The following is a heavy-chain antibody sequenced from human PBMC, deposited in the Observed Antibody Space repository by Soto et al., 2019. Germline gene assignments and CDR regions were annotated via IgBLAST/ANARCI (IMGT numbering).Heavy chain of an antibody. D-gene: IGHD3-16*02. V-gene: IGHV1-8*01. CDR3: ARGSRVINYDYIWGSYRSNFEVYMDV. J-gene: IGHJ6*03. CDR1: GYTFTSYD. Sequence: AASVKVSCTASGYTFTSYDINWVRRATGQGLEWMGWMNPNSGNTGYAQKFQGRVTMTRNTSISTAYMELSSLRSEDTAVYYCARGSRVINYDYIWGSYRSNFEVYMDVWGKGTTVTVSS. CDR2: MNPNSGNT.